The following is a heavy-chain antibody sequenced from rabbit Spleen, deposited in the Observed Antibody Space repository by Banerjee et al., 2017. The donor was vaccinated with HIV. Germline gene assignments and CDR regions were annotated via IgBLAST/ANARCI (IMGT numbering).Heavy chain of an antibody. J-gene: IGHJ4*01. CDR1: GVSFTSNYY. Sequence: QSLVESGGGLVQPEGSLTLTCTASGVSFTSNYYMCWVRQAPGKGLEWIGYIDPIFGRTYYANWVNGRFTVSSHNAQNTLYLQLNSLTAADTATYFCASGYSDVYFSLWGQGTLVTVS. D-gene: IGHD1-1*01. CDR3: ASGYSDVYFSL. CDR2: IDPIFGRT. V-gene: IGHV1S40*01.